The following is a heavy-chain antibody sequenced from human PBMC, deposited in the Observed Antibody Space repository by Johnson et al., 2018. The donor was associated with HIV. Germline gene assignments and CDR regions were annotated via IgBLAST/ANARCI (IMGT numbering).Heavy chain of an antibody. CDR1: GFSFSRFW. V-gene: IGHV3-30*03. CDR2: ISYDGSNK. J-gene: IGHJ3*02. CDR3: AREAGTAFDI. Sequence: QVQLVESGGGVVQPGRSLRLSCAASGFSFSRFWMSWVRQAPGKGLEWVAVISYDGSNKDYADSVKGRFTISRDNSKNTLYLQMNSRRAEDTAVYYCAREAGTAFDIWGQGTMVTVSS.